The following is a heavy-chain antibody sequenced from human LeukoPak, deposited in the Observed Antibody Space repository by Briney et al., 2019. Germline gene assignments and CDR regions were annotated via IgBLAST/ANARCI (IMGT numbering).Heavy chain of an antibody. CDR3: AKDPPDYYGSGSYSDY. J-gene: IGHJ4*02. Sequence: GGSLRLSCAASGFTFSSYAMSWVRQAPGKGLEWVSAISGSGGSTYYADSVKGRFTISRDNSKNTLYLQMNSLRAEDTAVYYCAKDPPDYYGSGSYSDYWGQGTLVTVSS. V-gene: IGHV3-23*01. CDR1: GFTFSSYA. D-gene: IGHD3-10*01. CDR2: ISGSGGST.